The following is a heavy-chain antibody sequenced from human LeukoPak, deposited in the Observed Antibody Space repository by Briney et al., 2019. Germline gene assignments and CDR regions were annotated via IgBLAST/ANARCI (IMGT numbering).Heavy chain of an antibody. CDR2: ISAYNGNT. CDR1: GYTFTSYG. CDR3: ARDRDRMVQGVTALFDY. J-gene: IGHJ4*02. D-gene: IGHD3-10*01. V-gene: IGHV1-18*04. Sequence: ASVKVSCKASGYTFTSYGISWVRQAPGQGLEWMGWISAYNGNTKYAQKVQGRVTMTTDTSTTTAYMEVRSLRSDDTAVYYCARDRDRMVQGVTALFDYWGQGTLVTVSS.